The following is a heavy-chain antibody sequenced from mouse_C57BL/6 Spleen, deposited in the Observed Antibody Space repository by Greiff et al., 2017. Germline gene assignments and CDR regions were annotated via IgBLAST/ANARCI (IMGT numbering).Heavy chain of an antibody. CDR1: GYTFTSYW. J-gene: IGHJ4*01. CDR3: ARDYYGSSLYYAMDY. D-gene: IGHD1-1*01. V-gene: IGHV1-53*01. Sequence: QVQLQQPRTELVKPGASVKLSCKASGYTFTSYWMHWVKQRPGQGLEWIGNINPSNGGTNYNEKFKSKATLTVDKSSSTAYMQLSSLTSEDSAVYYCARDYYGSSLYYAMDYWGQGTSVTVSS. CDR2: INPSNGGT.